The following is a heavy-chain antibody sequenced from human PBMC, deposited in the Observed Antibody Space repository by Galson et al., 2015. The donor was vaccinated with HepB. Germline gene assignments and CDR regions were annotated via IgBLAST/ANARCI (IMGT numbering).Heavy chain of an antibody. CDR1: GGTFNSYA. CDR3: AREGYCSGGSCYSGLSFDY. Sequence: SVKVSCKASGGTFNSYAISWVRQAPGQGLEWMGGIILFFGTANYAQKFQGRVTITADKSTSTAYMELSSLGSEDTAAYYCAREGYCSGGSCYSGLSFDYWGQGTLVTVSS. CDR2: IILFFGTA. V-gene: IGHV1-69*06. D-gene: IGHD2-15*01. J-gene: IGHJ4*02.